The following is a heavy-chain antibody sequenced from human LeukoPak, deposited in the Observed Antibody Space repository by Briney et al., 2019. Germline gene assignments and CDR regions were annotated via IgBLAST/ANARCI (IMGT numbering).Heavy chain of an antibody. CDR3: ARGIAAAATSWYYYYCMDV. CDR1: GYTFTTYD. J-gene: IGHJ6*03. CDR2: MNPNSGNT. Sequence: GASVKVSCRASGYTFTTYDVSWVRQAPGQGLEWMGWMNPNSGNTGYAQKFQGRVTMTRNTSISTAYMELSSLRSEDTAVYYCARGIAAAATSWYYYYCMDVWGKGTTVTVSS. V-gene: IGHV1-8*01. D-gene: IGHD6-13*01.